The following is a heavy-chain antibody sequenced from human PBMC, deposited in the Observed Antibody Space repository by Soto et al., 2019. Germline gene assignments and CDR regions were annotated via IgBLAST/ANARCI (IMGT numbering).Heavy chain of an antibody. J-gene: IGHJ4*02. CDR3: ARRRGYSSGYYFDY. Sequence: SVKVSCKASGGTSSSYTISWVRQAPGQGLEWMGRIIPILGIANYAQKFQGRATITADKSTSTAYMELSSLRSEDTAVYYCARRRGYSSGYYFDYWGQGTLDTVSS. CDR2: IIPILGIA. D-gene: IGHD6-19*01. V-gene: IGHV1-69*02. CDR1: GGTSSSYT.